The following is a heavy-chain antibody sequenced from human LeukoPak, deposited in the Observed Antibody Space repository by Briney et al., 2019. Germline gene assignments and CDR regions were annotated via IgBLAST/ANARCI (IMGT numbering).Heavy chain of an antibody. J-gene: IGHJ3*02. D-gene: IGHD3-22*01. CDR2: IVVGSGNT. CDR3: AAIIGVVTQIYDAFDI. CDR1: GFTFTSSA. Sequence: SVKVSCKASGFTFTSSAMQWVRQARGQRLEWIGWIVVGSGNTNYAQKFQERVTITRDMSTSTAYMELSSLRSEDTAVYYCAAIIGVVTQIYDAFDIWGQGTMVTVSS. V-gene: IGHV1-58*02.